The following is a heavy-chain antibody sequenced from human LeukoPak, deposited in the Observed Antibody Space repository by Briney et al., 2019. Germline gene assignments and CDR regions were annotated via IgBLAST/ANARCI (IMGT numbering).Heavy chain of an antibody. V-gene: IGHV3-23*01. CDR2: ISGSGGST. CDR1: GFTFSSYG. Sequence: PGGTLRLSCAASGFTFSSYGMSWVRQAPGKGLEWVSAISGSGGSTYYADSVKGRFTISRDNSKNTLYLQMNSLRAEDTAVYYCAEDYYDSSGYLDILRTSAFDIWGQGTMVTVSS. CDR3: AEDYYDSSGYLDILRTSAFDI. J-gene: IGHJ3*02. D-gene: IGHD3-22*01.